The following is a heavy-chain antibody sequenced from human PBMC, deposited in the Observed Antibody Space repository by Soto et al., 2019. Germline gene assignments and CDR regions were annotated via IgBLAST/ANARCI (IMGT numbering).Heavy chain of an antibody. CDR3: ARHVFGSEYFYGMDV. CDR1: GYSISSYY. V-gene: IGHV4-59*08. J-gene: IGHJ6*02. D-gene: IGHD3-10*01. Sequence: SETLSLTCTFSGYSISSYYWSWIRQPPGKGLEWIGYIYYTGSTHYNPSLKSRVTISKDTSKNQFSLELSSVTAADTAVYYCARHVFGSEYFYGMDVWGQGTTVTVSS. CDR2: IYYTGST.